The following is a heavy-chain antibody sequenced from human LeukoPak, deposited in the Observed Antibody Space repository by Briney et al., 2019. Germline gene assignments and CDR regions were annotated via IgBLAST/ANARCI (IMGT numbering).Heavy chain of an antibody. CDR3: ARSVLYYYGSGSTDVHYFDY. V-gene: IGHV4-39*07. CDR2: IYYSGST. J-gene: IGHJ4*02. CDR1: GGSIGSSSYY. Sequence: SETLSLTCTVSGGSIGSSSYYWGWIRQPPGKGLEWIGSIYYSGSTYYNPSLKSRVTISVDTSKNQFSLKLSSVTAADTAVYYCARSVLYYYGSGSTDVHYFDYWGQGTLVTVSS. D-gene: IGHD3-10*01.